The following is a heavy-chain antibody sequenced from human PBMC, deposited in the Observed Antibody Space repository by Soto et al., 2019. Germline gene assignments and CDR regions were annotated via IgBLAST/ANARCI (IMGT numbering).Heavy chain of an antibody. Sequence: PGGSLRLSCAASGFTFSSYGMHWVRQAPGKGLEWVAVISYDGSNKYYADSVKGRFSISRDNSKNTLYLQMNSLRAEDTAVYYCAKAGEWELPAPFEYWGQGTLVTVSS. CDR3: AKAGEWELPAPFEY. CDR2: ISYDGSNK. V-gene: IGHV3-30*18. D-gene: IGHD1-26*01. J-gene: IGHJ4*02. CDR1: GFTFSSYG.